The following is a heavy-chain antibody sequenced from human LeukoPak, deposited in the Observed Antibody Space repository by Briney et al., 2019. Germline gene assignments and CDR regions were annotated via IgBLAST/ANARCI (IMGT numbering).Heavy chain of an antibody. V-gene: IGHV1-69*05. D-gene: IGHD4-17*01. CDR2: IIPIFGTA. CDR1: RYTFTSYD. J-gene: IGHJ4*02. Sequence: SVKVSCKASRYTFTSYDINWVRQAPGQGLEWMGRIIPIFGTANYAQKFQGRVTITTDESTSTAYMELSSLRSEDTAVYYCARGNGDLPFDYWGQGTLVTVSS. CDR3: ARGNGDLPFDY.